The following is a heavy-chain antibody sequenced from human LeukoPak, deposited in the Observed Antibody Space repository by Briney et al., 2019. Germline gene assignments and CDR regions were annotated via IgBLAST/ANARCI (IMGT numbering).Heavy chain of an antibody. D-gene: IGHD4-17*01. V-gene: IGHV3-30*18. CDR1: GFTFSSYG. Sequence: GGSLRLSCAASGFTFSSYGMHWVRQAPGKGLEWVAVISYDGSNKYYADSVKGRFTISRDNSKNTLYLQMNSLRAEDTAVYYCAKDASYGWDYWGQGALVTVSS. J-gene: IGHJ4*02. CDR3: AKDASYGWDY. CDR2: ISYDGSNK.